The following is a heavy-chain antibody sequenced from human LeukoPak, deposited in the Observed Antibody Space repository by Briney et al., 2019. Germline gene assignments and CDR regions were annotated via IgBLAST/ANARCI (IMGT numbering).Heavy chain of an antibody. V-gene: IGHV3-7*01. D-gene: IGHD3-16*01. CDR1: GFTFSTSW. J-gene: IGHJ4*02. Sequence: PGGSLRLSCTASGFTFSTSWMAWVSQTPGRGLVWVASKKQDGSEKYYVDSVKGRFTISRDNAKNSLYLQMNSLRAEDTAVYFCARDKSCASWGQGTLVTVSS. CDR3: ARDKSCAS. CDR2: KKQDGSEK.